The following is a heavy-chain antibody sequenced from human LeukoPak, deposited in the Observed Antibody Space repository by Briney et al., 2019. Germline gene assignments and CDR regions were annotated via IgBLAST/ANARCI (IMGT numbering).Heavy chain of an antibody. CDR1: AASISSPY. J-gene: IGHJ4*02. CDR2: IYYSRRT. CDR3: ARAGSWVGPARD. D-gene: IGHD2-15*01. V-gene: IGHV4-59*11. Sequence: SQTLSLTCTVSAASISSPYWSSIRQPPGNGLEWIGYIYYSRRTHYNPPLKRRLTISVDPSKNQFSLKLSSVPAADTAVYYCARAGSWVGPARDWGQGTLVTVSS.